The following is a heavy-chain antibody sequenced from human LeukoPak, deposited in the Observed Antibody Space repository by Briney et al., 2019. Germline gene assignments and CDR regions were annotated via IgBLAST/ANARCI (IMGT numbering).Heavy chain of an antibody. Sequence: ASVTVSCTASGYTFTGYDIHWVRQAAGQGLAWMGWMNPNSGSTDYAQKFQGRVTITRNTSISTAYMELSGLRSEDTAVYYCARGRSTGYPYYFEYWGQGTLVTVSS. J-gene: IGHJ4*02. CDR2: MNPNSGST. D-gene: IGHD5-12*01. V-gene: IGHV1-8*03. CDR3: ARGRSTGYPYYFEY. CDR1: GYTFTGYD.